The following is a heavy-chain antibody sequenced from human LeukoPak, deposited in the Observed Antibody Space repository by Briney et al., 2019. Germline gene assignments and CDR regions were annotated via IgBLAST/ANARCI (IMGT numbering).Heavy chain of an antibody. D-gene: IGHD1-14*01. CDR2: IKEDGSEG. CDR3: ARGRTLGGMDV. Sequence: TGGSLRLSCAASGFTFSSYWMSWVRQAPGKGLEWVANIKEDGSEGYYVDSVKGRFTISRDNAKNSLYLQMNSLRAEDTAVYYCARGRTLGGMDVWGQGTTVTVSS. V-gene: IGHV3-7*01. J-gene: IGHJ6*02. CDR1: GFTFSSYW.